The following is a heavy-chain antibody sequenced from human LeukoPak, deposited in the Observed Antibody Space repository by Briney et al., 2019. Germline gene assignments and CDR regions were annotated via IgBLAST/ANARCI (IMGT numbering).Heavy chain of an antibody. CDR1: GGSISSYY. D-gene: IGHD3-22*01. V-gene: IGHV4-59*01. CDR2: IYYSGST. CDR3: ARGEYYDSSGYYY. Sequence: PSETLSLTCTVSGGSISSYYWSWIRQPPGKGLEGIGYIYYSGSTNYNPSLKSRVTISVDTSKNQFSLKLSSVTAADTAVYYCARGEYYDSSGYYYWGQGTLVTVSS. J-gene: IGHJ4*02.